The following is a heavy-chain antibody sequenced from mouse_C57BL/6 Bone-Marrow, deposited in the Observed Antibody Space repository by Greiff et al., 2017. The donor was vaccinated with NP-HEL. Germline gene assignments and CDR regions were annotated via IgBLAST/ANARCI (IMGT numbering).Heavy chain of an antibody. CDR1: GFTFNTYA. J-gene: IGHJ1*03. D-gene: IGHD1-1*01. V-gene: IGHV10-3*01. Sequence: DVMLVESGGGLVQPKGSLKLSCAASGFTFNTYAMHWVRQAPGKGLEWVARIRSKSSNYATYYADSVKDRFTISRDDSQSMLYLQMNNLKTEDTAMYYCVRENYYGSRTYWYFDVWGTGTTVTVSS. CDR2: IRSKSSNYAT. CDR3: VRENYYGSRTYWYFDV.